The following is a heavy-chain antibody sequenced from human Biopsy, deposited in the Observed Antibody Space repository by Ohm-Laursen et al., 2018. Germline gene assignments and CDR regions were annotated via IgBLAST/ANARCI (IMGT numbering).Heavy chain of an antibody. CDR3: THHYDASDDVFDI. Sequence: SLRLSCAASGFTFNNAWMNWVRQAPGMGLEWVGRIKSKADGGTTDYAAPVKGRFTILRDDSKNMLFLQMDSLKTEDTAVYYCTHHYDASDDVFDIWGQGTKVTVS. CDR1: GFTFNNAW. CDR2: IKSKADGGTT. V-gene: IGHV3-15*01. D-gene: IGHD3-22*01. J-gene: IGHJ3*02.